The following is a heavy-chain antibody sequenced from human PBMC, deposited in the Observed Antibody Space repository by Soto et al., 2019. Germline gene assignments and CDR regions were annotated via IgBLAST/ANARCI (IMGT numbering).Heavy chain of an antibody. V-gene: IGHV1-69*04. CDR1: GGTFSSYT. CDR3: ARETRSSASYYFDY. D-gene: IGHD3-22*01. Sequence: ASVKVSCKASGGTFSSYTISWVRQAPGQGLEWMGRIIPILGIANYAQKFQGRVTITADKSTSTAYMELSSLRSEDTAVYYCARETRSSASYYFDYWGQGTLVTVSS. J-gene: IGHJ4*02. CDR2: IIPILGIA.